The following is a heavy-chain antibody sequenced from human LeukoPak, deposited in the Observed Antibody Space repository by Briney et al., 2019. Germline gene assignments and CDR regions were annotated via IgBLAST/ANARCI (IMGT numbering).Heavy chain of an antibody. Sequence: GGSLRLSCAASGFTFSSYWMSWVRQAPGKGLEWVGRIKSKTDGGTTDYAAPVKGRFTISRDDSKNTLYLQMNSLKTEDTAVYYCTTALDFGVVIIVDWYFDLWGRGTLVTVSS. CDR1: GFTFSSYW. D-gene: IGHD3-3*01. V-gene: IGHV3-15*01. CDR3: TTALDFGVVIIVDWYFDL. CDR2: IKSKTDGGTT. J-gene: IGHJ2*01.